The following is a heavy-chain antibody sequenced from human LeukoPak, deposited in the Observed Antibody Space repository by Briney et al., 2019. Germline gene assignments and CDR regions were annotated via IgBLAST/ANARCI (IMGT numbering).Heavy chain of an antibody. Sequence: ASVKVSCKASGYTFTSYGISWVRQAPGQGLEWMGWISAYNGNTNYAQKLQGRVTMTTDTSTSTAYMELGSLRSDDTAVYYCARENLDYYDSSGYYYPSGSDYWGQGTLVTVSS. V-gene: IGHV1-18*01. CDR3: ARENLDYYDSSGYYYPSGSDY. CDR2: ISAYNGNT. D-gene: IGHD3-22*01. CDR1: GYTFTSYG. J-gene: IGHJ4*02.